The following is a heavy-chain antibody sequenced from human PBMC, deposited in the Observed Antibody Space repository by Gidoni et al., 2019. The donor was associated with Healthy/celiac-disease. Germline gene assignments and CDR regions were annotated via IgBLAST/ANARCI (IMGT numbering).Heavy chain of an antibody. CDR3: AKDRIITMIEVTFDI. Sequence: QVQLVESGGGVVQPGSSLRLPCAAPGFTFSSYGMHWVRQAPGKGMEWVAVISYDGSNKYYADSVKGRFPISSDNSKNTLYLQMHSLRAEDTAVYYCAKDRIITMIEVTFDIWGQGTMVTVSS. J-gene: IGHJ3*02. CDR1: GFTFSSYG. CDR2: ISYDGSNK. D-gene: IGHD3-22*01. V-gene: IGHV3-30*18.